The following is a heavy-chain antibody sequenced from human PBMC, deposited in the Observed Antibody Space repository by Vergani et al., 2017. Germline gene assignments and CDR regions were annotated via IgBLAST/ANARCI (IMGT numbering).Heavy chain of an antibody. CDR1: GYTLTELS. Sequence: QVQLVQSGAEVKKPGASVKVSCKVSGYTLTELSMHWVRQAPGKGLEWMGGFDPEDGETIYAQKFQGRVTMTEDTSTDTAYVELSSLRSEDTAVYYCATAEDCDILTGYYKAHAFDIWGQGTMVTVSS. CDR3: ATAEDCDILTGYYKAHAFDI. CDR2: FDPEDGET. D-gene: IGHD3-9*01. V-gene: IGHV1-24*01. J-gene: IGHJ3*02.